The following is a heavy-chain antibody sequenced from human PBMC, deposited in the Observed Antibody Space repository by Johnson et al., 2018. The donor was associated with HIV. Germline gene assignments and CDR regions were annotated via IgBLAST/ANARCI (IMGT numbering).Heavy chain of an antibody. CDR3: ARKVSGAFDI. CDR2: INWNGDST. J-gene: IGHJ3*02. CDR1: GFTFSSYG. V-gene: IGHV3-20*04. Sequence: VQLVESGGGVVQPGGSLRLSCAASGFTFSSYGMHWVRQAPGKGLEWVSGINWNGDSTGYADSVKGRFTISKDNAKNSLYLQMNSLRAEDTALYYCARKVSGAFDIWGQGTMVTVSS. D-gene: IGHD1-14*01.